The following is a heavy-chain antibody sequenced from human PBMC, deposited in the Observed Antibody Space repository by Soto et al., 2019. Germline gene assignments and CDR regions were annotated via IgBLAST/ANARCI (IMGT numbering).Heavy chain of an antibody. CDR1: GDSFNDYY. D-gene: IGHD5-12*01. CDR3: ARESGGATATLDYYYFYMDV. V-gene: IGHV1-2*02. J-gene: IGHJ6*03. CDR2: INPNGGGT. Sequence: VQLVQSGAEVKKPGASVKVSCKTSGDSFNDYYIHWVRQAPGQGLEWMGWINPNGGGTKYAQKFQGRVTVTRDTSIRTVYMEPSSLRSGDTAVYYCARESGGATATLDYYYFYMDVWGKGTTVTVSS.